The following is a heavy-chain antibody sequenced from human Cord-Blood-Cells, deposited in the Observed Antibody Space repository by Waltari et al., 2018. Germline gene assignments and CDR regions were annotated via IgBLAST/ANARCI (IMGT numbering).Heavy chain of an antibody. D-gene: IGHD5-18*01. J-gene: IGHJ2*01. CDR1: GGSISSSSYY. CDR3: ATVSGYSYGYWYFDL. Sequence: QLQLQESGPGLAKPSETLSLTCTVSGGSISSSSYYWGWIRQPPGKGLEWIGSIYYSGGTYYNPSLKSRVTISVDTSKNQFSLKLSSVTAADTAVYYCATVSGYSYGYWYFDLWGRGTLVTVSS. V-gene: IGHV4-39*01. CDR2: IYYSGGT.